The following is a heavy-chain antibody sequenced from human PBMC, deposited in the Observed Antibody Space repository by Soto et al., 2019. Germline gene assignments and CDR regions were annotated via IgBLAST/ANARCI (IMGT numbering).Heavy chain of an antibody. V-gene: IGHV4-31*03. CDR1: GCSISSGSYY. CDR2: IYYSGST. Sequence: QVQLQESGPGLVKPSQTLSLTCTVSGCSISSGSYYWSWIRQHPGKVLEWIGYIYYSGSTYYNPSFRGRVTISVDTSKHQYSLELSSVTAADTAVYYCAREGTGYYYNAMDVWGQGTTVTVSS. CDR3: AREGTGYYYNAMDV. D-gene: IGHD3-10*01. J-gene: IGHJ6*02.